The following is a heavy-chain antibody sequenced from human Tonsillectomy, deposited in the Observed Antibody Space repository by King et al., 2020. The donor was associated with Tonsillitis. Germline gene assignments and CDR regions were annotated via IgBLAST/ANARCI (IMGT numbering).Heavy chain of an antibody. CDR1: GFTFSTYA. V-gene: IGHV3-30-3*01. D-gene: IGHD6-13*01. Sequence: QVQLVESGGGVVQPGRSLRLSCAASGFTFSTYAMHWVRQAPGKGLEWVAVISYDGTNKYYADSVKGRFTISRENSKNNLYLQMNSLRPEDTAVYYCARDGYSTTWYYFDCWGQGSLVTVSS. CDR3: ARDGYSTTWYYFDC. J-gene: IGHJ4*02. CDR2: ISYDGTNK.